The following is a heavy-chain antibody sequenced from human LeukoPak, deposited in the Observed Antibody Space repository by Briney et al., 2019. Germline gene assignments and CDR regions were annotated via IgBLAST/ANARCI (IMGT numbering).Heavy chain of an antibody. CDR1: GFTFRHAW. V-gene: IGHV3-15*01. D-gene: IGHD4-11*01. J-gene: IGHJ4*02. Sequence: EGSLRLSCAASGFTFRHAWMSWVRQTPGKGLEWVARIKSKADGGTIDYAAPVKGRFTISRDDSKNTLYLQMNSLKTEDTAVYYCTTDGIYTVTKTPADFDYWGQGTLVTVSS. CDR2: IKSKADGGTI. CDR3: TTDGIYTVTKTPADFDY.